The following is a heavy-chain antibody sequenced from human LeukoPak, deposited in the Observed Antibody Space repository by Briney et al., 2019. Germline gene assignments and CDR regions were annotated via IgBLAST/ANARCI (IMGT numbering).Heavy chain of an antibody. CDR1: GGSISSGGYS. V-gene: IGHV4-30-4*07. CDR3: ARIRGYSYGLDY. D-gene: IGHD5-18*01. CDR2: IYYSGST. J-gene: IGHJ4*02. Sequence: SQTLSLTCAVSGGSISSGGYSWSWIRQPPGKGLAWIGYIYYSGSTYYNPSLKSRVTISVDTSKNQFSLKLSSVTAADTAVYYCARIRGYSYGLDYWGQGTLVTVSS.